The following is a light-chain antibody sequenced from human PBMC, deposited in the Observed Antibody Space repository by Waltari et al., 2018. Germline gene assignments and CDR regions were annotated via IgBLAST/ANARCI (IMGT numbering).Light chain of an antibody. CDR3: SSYTSSSTPVV. J-gene: IGLJ2*01. CDR1: SSDVGGYNY. Sequence: QSALTQPASVSGSPGQSITISCTGTSSDVGGYNYVSWYQQHPGKAPKLMIYDVSNRPSGVSKRFSGSKSGNTASLTISGLQAADEADYYCSSYTSSSTPVVFGGGTKLTVL. V-gene: IGLV2-14*01. CDR2: DVS.